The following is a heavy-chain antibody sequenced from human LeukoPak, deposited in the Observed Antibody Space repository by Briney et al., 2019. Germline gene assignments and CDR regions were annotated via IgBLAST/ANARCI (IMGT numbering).Heavy chain of an antibody. CDR1: GYTFTGYY. V-gene: IGHV1-2*06. CDR2: INPNSGGT. D-gene: IGHD3-22*01. Sequence: ASVKVSCKASGYTFTGYYMYWVRQAPGQGLEWMGRINPNSGGTNYAQKFQGRVTMTRDTSISTAYMELSRLRSDDTAVYYCARIVVVSGAFDIWGQGTMVTVSS. J-gene: IGHJ3*02. CDR3: ARIVVVSGAFDI.